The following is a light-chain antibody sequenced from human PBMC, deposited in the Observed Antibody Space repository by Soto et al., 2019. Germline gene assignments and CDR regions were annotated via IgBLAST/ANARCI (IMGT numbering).Light chain of an antibody. CDR1: SSDVGGYNY. Sequence: QSALTHPASVSGSPGQSITISCTGTSSDVGGYNYVSWYQQHPGKAPKLMIYDVSNRPSGVSNRFSGYKSGNTASLTISGLQAEDEADYYCSSYTSSSTLVFGGGTKLTVL. CDR2: DVS. V-gene: IGLV2-14*01. CDR3: SSYTSSSTLV. J-gene: IGLJ2*01.